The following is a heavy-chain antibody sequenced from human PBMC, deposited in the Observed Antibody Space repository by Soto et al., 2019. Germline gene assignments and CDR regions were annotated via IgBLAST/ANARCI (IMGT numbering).Heavy chain of an antibody. CDR2: IYYSGTT. V-gene: IGHV4-31*03. CDR3: ARGSGDLDY. CDR1: GGSISSGGYY. Sequence: QVQLQESGPGLVKPSQTLSLSCTVSGGSISSGGYYWSWIRQHPGKGLEWIGYIYYSGTTSYNPSLKSRVTISEDTAKNQYSLKLSAVTAADTAVYYCARGSGDLDYWGQGTLVTVSS. J-gene: IGHJ4*02. D-gene: IGHD3-3*01.